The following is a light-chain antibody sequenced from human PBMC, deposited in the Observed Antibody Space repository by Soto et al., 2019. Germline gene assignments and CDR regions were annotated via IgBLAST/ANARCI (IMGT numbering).Light chain of an antibody. V-gene: IGKV1-6*01. J-gene: IGKJ1*01. CDR1: QGIRND. Sequence: AIQLTQPPSSLSASLGDRVTITCRASQGIRNDLGWYQQEPGKAPKLLIYAASSLESGVPSRFSGSGSGTDFTLTISSLQPEDFATYYCLQDYNYPWTFGQGTKVDIK. CDR3: LQDYNYPWT. CDR2: AAS.